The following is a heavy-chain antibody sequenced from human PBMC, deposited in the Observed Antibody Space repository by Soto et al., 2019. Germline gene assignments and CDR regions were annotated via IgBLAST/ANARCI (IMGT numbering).Heavy chain of an antibody. CDR2: ISGSGGST. D-gene: IGHD1-26*01. V-gene: IGHV3-23*01. Sequence: GGSLRLSCAVSGFTFSNYAMSWVRQAPGKGLAWVSAISGSGGSTYYADSVKGRFTISRDNSKNTLYLQMNSLRAEDTALYYCAKVPVGATGRFDYWGQGTLVTVSS. J-gene: IGHJ4*02. CDR1: GFTFSNYA. CDR3: AKVPVGATGRFDY.